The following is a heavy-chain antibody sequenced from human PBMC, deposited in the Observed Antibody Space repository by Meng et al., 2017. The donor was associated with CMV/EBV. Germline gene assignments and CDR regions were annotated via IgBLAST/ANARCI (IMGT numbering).Heavy chain of an antibody. CDR1: GYTFTGYY. CDR2: INPNSGGT. V-gene: IGHV1-2*02. CDR3: ASQYSGTYYREFDY. J-gene: IGHJ4*02. D-gene: IGHD1-26*01. Sequence: ASVKVSCKASGYTFTGYYMHWVRQAPGQGLEWMGWINPNSGGTNYAQKFQGRVTMTRDTSISTAYMELSSVTAADTAVYYCASQYSGTYYREFDYWGQGTLVTVSS.